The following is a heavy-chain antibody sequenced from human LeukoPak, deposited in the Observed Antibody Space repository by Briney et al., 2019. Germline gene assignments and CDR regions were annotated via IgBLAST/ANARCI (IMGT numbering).Heavy chain of an antibody. CDR1: GYTFTKYY. V-gene: IGHV1-46*01. J-gene: IGHJ4*02. D-gene: IGHD6-13*01. CDR3: ARAVAPLAAAADY. CDR2: INPSGGSK. Sequence: ASVKVSCKASGYTFTKYYMHWVRQAPGQGLEWMGMINPSGGSKSYAQKFQGRVTMTRDTSTSTVLIELSSLRSEDTALYYCARAVAPLAAAADYWGQGTLVTVSS.